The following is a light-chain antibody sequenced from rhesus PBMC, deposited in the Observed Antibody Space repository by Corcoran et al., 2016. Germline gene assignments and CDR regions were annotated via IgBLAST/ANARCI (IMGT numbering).Light chain of an antibody. CDR3: QQHYSHPLT. Sequence: DIQMTQSPSSLSASVGDRVTITCRASQTISRYLAWYQQKPGKVPQLLFNVASRLEGGVPSRSSGSGSGTEFTLTISSLQPDDFATDYSQQHYSHPLTFGGGTKVEIK. V-gene: IGKV1-44*02. CDR2: VAS. J-gene: IGKJ4*01. CDR1: QTISRY.